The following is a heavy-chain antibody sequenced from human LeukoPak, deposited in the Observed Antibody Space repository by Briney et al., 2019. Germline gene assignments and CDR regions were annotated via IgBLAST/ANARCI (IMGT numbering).Heavy chain of an antibody. CDR1: GFTFSDYY. CDR3: ARALNYYGSGSWGYFDY. Sequence: GGSLTLSCAASGFTFSDYYMSWIRQAPGKGLEWVSYISSSSSYTNYADSVKGRFTISRDNAKNSLYLQMNSLRAEDTAVYYCARALNYYGSGSWGYFDYWGQGTLVTVSS. D-gene: IGHD3-10*01. V-gene: IGHV3-11*05. J-gene: IGHJ4*02. CDR2: ISSSSSYT.